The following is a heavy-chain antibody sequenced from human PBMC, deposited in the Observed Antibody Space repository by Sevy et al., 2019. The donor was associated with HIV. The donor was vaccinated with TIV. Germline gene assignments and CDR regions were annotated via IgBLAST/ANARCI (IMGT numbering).Heavy chain of an antibody. D-gene: IGHD3-22*01. V-gene: IGHV1-24*01. CDR2: FDPEDGET. J-gene: IGHJ4*02. CDR3: STTKAYYASSGSPFDY. CDR1: GYTLTQLS. Sequence: ASVKVSCKVSGYTLTQLSMHWVRQAPGKGLEWMGSFDPEDGETLYAQKFQGRVTMTEDKSTNTAYMELSSLRSEDTAVYYCSTTKAYYASSGSPFDYWGQGTLVTVSS.